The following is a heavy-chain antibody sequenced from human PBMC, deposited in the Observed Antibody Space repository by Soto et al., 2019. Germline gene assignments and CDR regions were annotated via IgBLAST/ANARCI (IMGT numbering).Heavy chain of an antibody. CDR2: FDPEDGET. J-gene: IGHJ4*02. Sequence: ASVKVSCKVSGYTLTELSMHWVRQAPGKGLEWMGGFDPEDGETIYAQKFQGRVTMTEDTSTDTAYMELSSLRSEDTAVYYCATAYYYDSSGPKYFDYWGQGTLVTVSS. V-gene: IGHV1-24*01. CDR3: ATAYYYDSSGPKYFDY. D-gene: IGHD3-22*01. CDR1: GYTLTELS.